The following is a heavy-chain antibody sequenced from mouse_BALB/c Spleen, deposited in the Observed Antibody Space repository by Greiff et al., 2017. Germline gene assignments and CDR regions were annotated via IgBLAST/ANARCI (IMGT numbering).Heavy chain of an antibody. CDR1: GFSLTSYG. D-gene: IGHD2-1*01. V-gene: IGHV2-9*02. Sequence: QVHVKQSGPGLVAPSQSLSITCTVSGFSLTSYGVHWVRQPPGKGLEWLGVIWAGGSTNYNSALMSRLSISKDNSKSQVFLKMNSLQTDDTAMYYCARALYYGFAYWGQGTLVTVSA. CDR2: IWAGGST. J-gene: IGHJ3*01. CDR3: ARALYYGFAY.